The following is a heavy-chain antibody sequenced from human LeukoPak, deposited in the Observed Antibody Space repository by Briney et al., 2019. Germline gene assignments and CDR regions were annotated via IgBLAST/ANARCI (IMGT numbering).Heavy chain of an antibody. J-gene: IGHJ5*02. D-gene: IGHD5-24*01. CDR3: AKRRDGYNGWFDP. V-gene: IGHV3-7*03. Sequence: GGSLRLSCAASGFTFSSYWVSWVRQAPGKGLEWVANIKQDGSEKYYVDSVKGRFTISRDNSKNTLYLQMNSLRAEDTAVYYCAKRRDGYNGWFDPWGQGTLVTVSS. CDR1: GFTFSSYW. CDR2: IKQDGSEK.